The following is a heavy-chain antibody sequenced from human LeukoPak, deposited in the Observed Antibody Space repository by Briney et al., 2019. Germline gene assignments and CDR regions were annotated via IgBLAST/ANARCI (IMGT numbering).Heavy chain of an antibody. CDR3: ARDTEYGDGAFDI. D-gene: IGHD4-17*01. CDR2: IIPISGTT. Sequence: SVKVSCKASAGTFSNDAINLVRQAPGQGLEWMGGIIPISGTTNYAQKFSGRVTITTDKSTTTTYMELSSMRCEDTAVYYCARDTEYGDGAFDIWGQGTMVTVSS. J-gene: IGHJ3*02. CDR1: AGTFSNDA. V-gene: IGHV1-69*05.